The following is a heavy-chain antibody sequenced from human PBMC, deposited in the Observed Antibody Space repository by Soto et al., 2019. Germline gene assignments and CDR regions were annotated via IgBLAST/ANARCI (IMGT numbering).Heavy chain of an antibody. CDR3: ARSMYSTSAQLYYCMVV. D-gene: IGHD6-6*01. J-gene: IGHJ6*02. CDR2: MYHSGTT. CDR1: GYSIRSGYF. Sequence: SETLSLTCAVSGYSIRSGYFWGWFRQPPGKGLEWIGSMYHSGTTYYNLSLKSRVTISVDTSKNQLSLKLSSATAADTAVYYCARSMYSTSAQLYYCMVVWGQGTTVTVSS. V-gene: IGHV4-38-2*01.